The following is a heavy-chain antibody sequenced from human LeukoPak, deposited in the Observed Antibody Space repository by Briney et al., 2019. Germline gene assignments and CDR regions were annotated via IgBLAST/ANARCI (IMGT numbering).Heavy chain of an antibody. V-gene: IGHV1-2*06. D-gene: IGHD5-18*01. CDR3: ARDLSSDSLFLQL. CDR2: INPNSGGT. J-gene: IGHJ1*01. CDR1: GYTFTGYY. Sequence: ASVKVSCKTSGYTFTGYYMHWVRQAPGQGLEWMGLINPNSGGTNYAQKFQGRVTMTRDTSISTAYMELSRLRSDDSAVYCCARDLSSDSLFLQLWGEGTLVPVSS.